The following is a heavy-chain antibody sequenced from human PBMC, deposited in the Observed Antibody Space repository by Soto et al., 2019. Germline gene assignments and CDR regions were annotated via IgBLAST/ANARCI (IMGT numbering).Heavy chain of an antibody. D-gene: IGHD6-19*01. Sequence: GGSLRLSCAASGFTFSSYGMHWVRQVPGKGLEWVAVIWYDGSNKYYADSVKGRFTISRDNSKNTLYLQMNSLRAEDTAVYYCAREVSSGPDALDIWGQGTMVTVSS. J-gene: IGHJ3*02. CDR2: IWYDGSNK. CDR3: AREVSSGPDALDI. CDR1: GFTFSSYG. V-gene: IGHV3-33*01.